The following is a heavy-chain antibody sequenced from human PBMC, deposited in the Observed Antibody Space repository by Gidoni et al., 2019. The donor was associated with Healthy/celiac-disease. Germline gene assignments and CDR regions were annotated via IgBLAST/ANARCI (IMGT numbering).Heavy chain of an antibody. Sequence: QVQLVQSGAEVKKPGASVKVSCKVSGYPLTELSMHWVRQAPGKGLEWMGGFDPEDGETIYAQKFQGRVTMTEDTSTDTAYMELSSLRSEDTAVYYCATAIYGGNSQDPNWFDPWGQGTLVTVSS. CDR1: GYPLTELS. D-gene: IGHD4-17*01. CDR2: FDPEDGET. V-gene: IGHV1-24*01. CDR3: ATAIYGGNSQDPNWFDP. J-gene: IGHJ5*02.